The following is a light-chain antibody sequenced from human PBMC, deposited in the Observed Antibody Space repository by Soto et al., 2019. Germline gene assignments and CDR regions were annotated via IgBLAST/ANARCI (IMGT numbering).Light chain of an antibody. CDR2: GAS. CDR3: QQRSNWPS. Sequence: EIVMTQSPATLSVSPGERATLSCRASQSVSSNLAWYQQKPGQAPRLLIYGASTRATGIPARFSGSGSGTDFTLTISSLEHEDFAVYYCQQRSNWPSFGQGTRLEIK. V-gene: IGKV3-15*01. CDR1: QSVSSN. J-gene: IGKJ5*01.